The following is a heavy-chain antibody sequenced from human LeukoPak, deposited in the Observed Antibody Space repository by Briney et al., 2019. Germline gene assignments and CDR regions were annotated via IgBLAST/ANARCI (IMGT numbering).Heavy chain of an antibody. CDR3: ARDHGDYPGAFDI. Sequence: SETLSLTCAVSGGSISSSNWWSWVRQPPGKGLEWIGEIYHSGSTNYNPSLKSRVTISVDKSKNQFSLKLSSVTAADTAVYYCARDHGDYPGAFDIWGQGTMVTVSS. CDR1: GGSISSSNW. V-gene: IGHV4-4*02. D-gene: IGHD4-17*01. CDR2: IYHSGST. J-gene: IGHJ3*02.